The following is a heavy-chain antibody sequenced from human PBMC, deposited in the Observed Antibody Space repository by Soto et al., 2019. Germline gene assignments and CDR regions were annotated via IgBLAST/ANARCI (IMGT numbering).Heavy chain of an antibody. CDR3: AKCISSSPSGGLVVKVPHYWFFHL. D-gene: IGHD2-8*02. V-gene: IGHV3-23*01. Sequence: EQLLESGGGLVQPGGSLSLSCAVSGFAFSNFAMSWVRQAPGKGLEWVSTSSNYGFSTFYADSVRGRCTISRDNSKNTLNLQMKGLTAEDGGFYFCAKCISSSPSGGLVVKVPHYWFFHLWGRGTLITVSP. CDR2: SSNYGFST. J-gene: IGHJ2*01. CDR1: GFAFSNFA.